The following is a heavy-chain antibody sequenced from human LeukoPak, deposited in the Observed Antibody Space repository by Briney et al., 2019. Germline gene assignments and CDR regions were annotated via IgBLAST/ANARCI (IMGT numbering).Heavy chain of an antibody. J-gene: IGHJ5*02. CDR3: ARRQQTGGDNGLHNWFDP. CDR1: DGSSSSSS. D-gene: IGHD2-21*01. Sequence: SETLSLTCTVSDGSSSSSSWNWIGQPPEKGLEWIGYIYYSGSTKYNPSLESRVSISVDTSKNQISLKLRSVTAADTAIYYCARRQQTGGDNGLHNWFDPWGQGTLVTVSS. CDR2: IYYSGST. V-gene: IGHV4-59*08.